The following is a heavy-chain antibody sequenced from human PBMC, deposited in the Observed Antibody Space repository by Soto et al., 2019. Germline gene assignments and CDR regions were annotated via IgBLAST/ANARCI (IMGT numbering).Heavy chain of an antibody. Sequence: SVKVSGKASGYTLTGNYMHCVLVAPGQWLEWMGCINPNGGTNYAQKFQGRVTMTRDTSISTSYMELSMLRSDDTAEYYCARSLTTLTTLLDYWGQGTLVTVSS. CDR3: ARSLTTLTTLLDY. J-gene: IGHJ4*02. CDR2: INPNGGT. V-gene: IGHV1-2*02. D-gene: IGHD4-17*01. CDR1: GYTLTGNY.